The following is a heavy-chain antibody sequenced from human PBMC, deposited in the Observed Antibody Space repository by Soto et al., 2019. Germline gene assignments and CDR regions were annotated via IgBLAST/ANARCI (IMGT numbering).Heavy chain of an antibody. V-gene: IGHV1-69*13. CDR3: ASYSGYDWCFYY. J-gene: IGHJ4*02. CDR1: GGTFSSYA. D-gene: IGHD5-12*01. CDR2: IIPIFGTA. Sequence: ASVKVSCKASGGTFSSYAISWVRQAPGQGLEWMGGIIPIFGTANYAQKFQGRVTITADESTSTAYMELSSLRPEDTAVYYCASYSGYDWCFYYWRQGTLVTVSS.